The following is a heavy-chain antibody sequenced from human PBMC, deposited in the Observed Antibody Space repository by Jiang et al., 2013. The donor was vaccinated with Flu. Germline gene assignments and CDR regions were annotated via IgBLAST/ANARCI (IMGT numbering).Heavy chain of an antibody. Sequence: SGAEVKRPGESLKISCKSSGYSFTNYWIGWVRQVPGKGLEWMGIIYPGDSDTRYSPSFRGQVTISADKSISTAFLQWSSLKASDTAMYYCARRDTSSQRSLNAFDIWGQGTMVTVSS. CDR1: GYSFTNYW. CDR3: ARRDTSSQRSLNAFDI. CDR2: IYPGDSDT. J-gene: IGHJ3*02. V-gene: IGHV5-51*01. D-gene: IGHD6-13*01.